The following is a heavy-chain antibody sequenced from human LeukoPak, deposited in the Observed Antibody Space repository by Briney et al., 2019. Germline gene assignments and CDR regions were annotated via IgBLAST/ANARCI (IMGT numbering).Heavy chain of an antibody. CDR1: GYTFDSSN. CDR2: ISAHNGNT. Sequence: GASVKVSCKASGYTFDSSNIGWVWVRQAPGGGLEWMGWISAHNGNTNFAQNFLGRLTVTTDTSTSTVYMELRSLTSDDTAVYYCAREAGEFSGELSGWVYYFDSWGQGTLVTVSS. D-gene: IGHD3-10*01. V-gene: IGHV1-18*01. J-gene: IGHJ4*02. CDR3: AREAGEFSGELSGWVYYFDS.